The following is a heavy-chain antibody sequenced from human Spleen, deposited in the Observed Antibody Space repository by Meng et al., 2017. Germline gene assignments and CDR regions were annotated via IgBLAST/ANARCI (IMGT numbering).Heavy chain of an antibody. Sequence: GESLKISCEASGFTFSSYGMHWVRQAPGKGLEWVAAIWYDGSNKYYADSVKGRVTISKDNSRTTLYLQMNSLRAEDTAVYYCARHEGSRGGPFDYWGQGTLVTVSS. CDR3: ARHEGSRGGPFDY. J-gene: IGHJ4*02. D-gene: IGHD1-26*01. CDR2: IWYDGSNK. V-gene: IGHV3-33*01. CDR1: GFTFSSYG.